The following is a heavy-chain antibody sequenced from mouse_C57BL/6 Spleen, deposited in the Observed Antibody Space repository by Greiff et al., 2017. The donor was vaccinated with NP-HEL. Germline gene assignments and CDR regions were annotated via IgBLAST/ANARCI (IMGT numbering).Heavy chain of an antibody. Sequence: EVMLVESGGGLVKPGGSLKLSCAASGFTFSSYTMSWVRQTPEKRLEWVATISGGGGNTYYPDSVKGRFTISRDNAKNTLYLQMSSLRSEDTALYYCAFGSSYFDYWGQGTTLTVSS. D-gene: IGHD1-1*01. CDR1: GFTFSSYT. CDR2: ISGGGGNT. V-gene: IGHV5-9*01. J-gene: IGHJ2*01. CDR3: AFGSSYFDY.